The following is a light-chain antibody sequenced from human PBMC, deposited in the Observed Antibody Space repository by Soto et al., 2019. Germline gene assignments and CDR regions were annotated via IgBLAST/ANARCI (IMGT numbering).Light chain of an antibody. CDR3: QQLHVYPST. J-gene: IGKJ4*01. CDR2: AGT. V-gene: IGKV1-9*01. CDR1: QDINSY. Sequence: IQLTQSPSSLSASVGDRVTITCRASQDINSYLAWYQQKPGKAPNLVIYAGTSLQSGVPSRFSGSGSGIEFTLTISSLQPEDFATYYCQQLHVYPSTFGGGTKVDIK.